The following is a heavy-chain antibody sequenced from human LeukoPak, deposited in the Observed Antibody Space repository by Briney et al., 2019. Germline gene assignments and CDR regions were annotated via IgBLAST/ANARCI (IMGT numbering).Heavy chain of an antibody. D-gene: IGHD3-22*01. CDR3: ARSYYYDSSGYYDY. Sequence: ASVKISCKASGYTFTSYAMHWVRQAPGQRLEWMGWINAGNGNTKYSQEFQGRVTITRDTSASTAYMELSSLRSEDVAVYYCARSYYYDSSGYYDYWGQGTLVTVSS. CDR1: GYTFTSYA. CDR2: INAGNGNT. J-gene: IGHJ4*02. V-gene: IGHV1-3*03.